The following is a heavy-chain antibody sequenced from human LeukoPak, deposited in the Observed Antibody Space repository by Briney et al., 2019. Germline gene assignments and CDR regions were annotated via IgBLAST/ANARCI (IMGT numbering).Heavy chain of an antibody. J-gene: IGHJ5*02. Sequence: SETLSLTCAVYGGSFSGYHWSWIRQTPSKGLEWIGEIDPYGGSNYNPSLKSRVTISVDTSKDQFSLKLSSVTAADTAVYYCAGDVNSGQTSWGQGTLVTVSS. CDR3: AGDVNSGQTS. CDR1: GGSFSGYH. D-gene: IGHD5-12*01. V-gene: IGHV4-34*01. CDR2: IDPYGGS.